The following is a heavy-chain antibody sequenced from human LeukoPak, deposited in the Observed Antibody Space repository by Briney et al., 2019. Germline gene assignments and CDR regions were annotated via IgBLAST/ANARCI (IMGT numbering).Heavy chain of an antibody. CDR3: ASGHWVGATGARFDY. D-gene: IGHD1-26*01. Sequence: ASVKVSCKASGYTFTGYYMHWVRQAPGQGLEWMGWINPNSGGTNYAQKFQGRVTMTRDTSISTAYMELSRLRSDDTAVYYCASGHWVGATGARFDYWRQGTLVTVSS. CDR2: INPNSGGT. V-gene: IGHV1-2*02. J-gene: IGHJ4*02. CDR1: GYTFTGYY.